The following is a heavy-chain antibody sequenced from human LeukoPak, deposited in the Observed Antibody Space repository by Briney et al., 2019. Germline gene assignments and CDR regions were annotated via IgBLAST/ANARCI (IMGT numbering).Heavy chain of an antibody. V-gene: IGHV3-23*01. CDR3: AKVGLTVTTILDYFDY. CDR2: ISPSGDIK. J-gene: IGHJ4*02. CDR1: GFTFSRHG. Sequence: GGSLRLSCVASGFTFSRHGMNWVRQAPGKGLEWVSGISPSGDIKYYVDSVKGRFTVSRDNSKNTLFLQMNSLRAEDTAVYYCAKVGLTVTTILDYFDYWGQGTLVTVSS. D-gene: IGHD4-11*01.